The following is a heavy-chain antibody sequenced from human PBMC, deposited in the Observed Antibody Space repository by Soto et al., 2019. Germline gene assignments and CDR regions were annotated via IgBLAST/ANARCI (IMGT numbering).Heavy chain of an antibody. Sequence: ASVKVSCKVSGYTLTELSMHWVRQAPGKGLEWMGGFDPEDGETIYAQKFQGRVTMTEDTSTDTAYMELSSLRSEVTAVYYCATSRAVFSTCDYWGQGTLVTVSS. J-gene: IGHJ4*02. V-gene: IGHV1-24*01. D-gene: IGHD1-1*01. CDR3: ATSRAVFSTCDY. CDR2: FDPEDGET. CDR1: GYTLTELS.